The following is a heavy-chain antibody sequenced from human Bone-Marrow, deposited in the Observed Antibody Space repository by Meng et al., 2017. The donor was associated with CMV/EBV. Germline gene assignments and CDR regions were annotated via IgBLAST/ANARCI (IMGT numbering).Heavy chain of an antibody. Sequence: SETLSLPCTVSRGSISSSSYYWGWIRQPPGKGLEWIGSIYYSGSTYYNPSLKSRVTISVYTSNNQYSPKLSSVTAADTTVYYCARHGETAVVPTAWGQVPWSPSPQ. D-gene: IGHD2-2*01. J-gene: IGHJ1*01. V-gene: IGHV4-39*01. CDR2: IYYSGST. CDR1: RGSISSSSYY. CDR3: ARHGETAVVPTA.